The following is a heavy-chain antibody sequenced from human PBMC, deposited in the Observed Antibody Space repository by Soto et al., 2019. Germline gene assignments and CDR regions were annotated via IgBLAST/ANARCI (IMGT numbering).Heavy chain of an antibody. V-gene: IGHV3-30-3*01. CDR2: ISYDGSNK. Sequence: QVQLVESGGGVVKPGRSLRLSCAASGFTFSSYAMHWVRQAPGKGLEWVAVISYDGSNKYYADSVKGRFTISRDNSKNTVYLQMNSLRAEDTAVYYCARDATRTFDYWGQGTLVNVSS. CDR3: ARDATRTFDY. CDR1: GFTFSSYA. D-gene: IGHD1-1*01. J-gene: IGHJ4*02.